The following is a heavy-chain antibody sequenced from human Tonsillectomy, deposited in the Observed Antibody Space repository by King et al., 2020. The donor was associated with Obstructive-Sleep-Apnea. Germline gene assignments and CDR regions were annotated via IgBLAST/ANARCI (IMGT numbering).Heavy chain of an antibody. CDR3: ARGSQWLRR. V-gene: IGHV1-2*02. CDR1: GYTFTGYY. Sequence: QLVQSGAEVKKPGASVMVSCKTSGYTFTGYYIHWVRQAPGQGLEWMGWIDPYSGGTDYAQNFQGRVSMTRDTSISTAYLELSRLTSDDTAVYYCARGSQWLRRWGQGTLVTVSS. D-gene: IGHD6-19*01. J-gene: IGHJ4*02. CDR2: IDPYSGGT.